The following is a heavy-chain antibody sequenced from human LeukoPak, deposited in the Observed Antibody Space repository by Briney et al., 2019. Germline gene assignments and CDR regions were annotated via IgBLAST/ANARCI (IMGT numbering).Heavy chain of an antibody. J-gene: IGHJ4*02. CDR2: INHSGST. Sequence: PSETLSLTSAVYGGSFSGYYWSWLRQPPGKGLEWIGEINHSGSTNYNPSLKSRVTISVDTSKNQFSLKLSSVTAADTAVYYCARGRVEYCGRDCYWVDYWGQGTLVTVSS. CDR3: ARGRVEYCGRDCYWVDY. CDR1: GGSFSGYY. D-gene: IGHD2-21*02. V-gene: IGHV4-34*01.